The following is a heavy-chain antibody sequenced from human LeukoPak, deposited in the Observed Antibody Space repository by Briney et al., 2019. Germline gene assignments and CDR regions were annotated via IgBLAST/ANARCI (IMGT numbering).Heavy chain of an antibody. CDR1: GYTLTELS. V-gene: IGHV1-24*01. J-gene: IGHJ4*02. D-gene: IGHD3-22*01. CDR2: FDPEDGET. Sequence: ASVKVSCKVSGYTLTELSMHWVRQAPGKGLEWMGGFDPEDGETIYAQKFQGRVTMTEDTSTDTAYMELSSLRSEDTAVYYCARHSNYYDSSGYYLSSPFDYWGQGTLVTVSS. CDR3: ARHSNYYDSSGYYLSSPFDY.